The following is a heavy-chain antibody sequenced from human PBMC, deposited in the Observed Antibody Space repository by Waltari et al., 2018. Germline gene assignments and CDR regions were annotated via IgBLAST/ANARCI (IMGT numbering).Heavy chain of an antibody. V-gene: IGHV4-39*01. Sequence: QLQLQESGPGLVKPSETLSLTCTVSGGSISSSSYYWGWIRQPPGTGLGWIGSIYYSGSTYYNPSLKSRVTISVDTSKNQFSLKLSSVTAADTAVYYCARHARGYYDILTGYSTGYFDYWGQGTLVTVSS. J-gene: IGHJ4*02. CDR3: ARHARGYYDILTGYSTGYFDY. D-gene: IGHD3-9*01. CDR2: IYYSGST. CDR1: GGSISSSSYY.